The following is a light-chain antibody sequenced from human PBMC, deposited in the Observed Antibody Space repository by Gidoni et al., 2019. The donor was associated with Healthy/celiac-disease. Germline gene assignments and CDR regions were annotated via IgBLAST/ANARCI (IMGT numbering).Light chain of an antibody. CDR1: SSNIGNNY. Sequence: QSVLTQPPSVSAAPGQKVTISCSGSSSNIGNNYVSWYQQLTGTAPKLLIYDNNKRPSGIPDRFSGSKSGTSATLGITVLQTGDEADYYCGTWDSSLSALVFGGGTKLTVL. V-gene: IGLV1-51*01. J-gene: IGLJ2*01. CDR3: GTWDSSLSALV. CDR2: DNN.